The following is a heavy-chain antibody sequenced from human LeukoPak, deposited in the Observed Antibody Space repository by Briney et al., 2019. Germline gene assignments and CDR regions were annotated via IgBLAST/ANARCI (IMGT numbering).Heavy chain of an antibody. J-gene: IGHJ4*02. Sequence: GGSLRLSCAASGFTCSSYSMNWVRQAPGKGLEWVSSISSSSSYIYYADSVKGRFTISRDNAKNSLYLQMNSLRAEDTAVYYCARGTKYYYDSSGYFPDYWGQGTLVTVSS. D-gene: IGHD3-22*01. CDR3: ARGTKYYYDSSGYFPDY. CDR1: GFTCSSYS. V-gene: IGHV3-21*01. CDR2: ISSSSSYI.